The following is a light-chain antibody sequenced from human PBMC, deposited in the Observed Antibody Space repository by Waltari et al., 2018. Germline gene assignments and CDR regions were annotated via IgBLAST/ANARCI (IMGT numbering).Light chain of an antibody. Sequence: QSALTQPASVSGSPGQSITISCSGTNSDVGGYDYVSWYQHHPGKAPKLIIYDVTKGPSGVSNRFSGSKSGNKASLTISGLQAEDEADYYCSSYAGGNNLLFGGGTKVTVL. CDR3: SSYAGGNNLL. CDR1: NSDVGGYDY. CDR2: DVT. J-gene: IGLJ2*01. V-gene: IGLV2-23*02.